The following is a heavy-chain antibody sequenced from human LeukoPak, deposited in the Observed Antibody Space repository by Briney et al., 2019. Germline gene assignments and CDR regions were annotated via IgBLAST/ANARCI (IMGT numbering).Heavy chain of an antibody. CDR1: GGSFSGYY. CDR2: INHSGST. V-gene: IGHV4-34*01. D-gene: IGHD3-10*01. J-gene: IGHJ6*02. CDR3: ARGRFGNYYYYYYGMDV. Sequence: SETLSLTFAVYGGSFSGYYWSWIRQPPGKGLEWIGEINHSGSTNYNPSLKSRVTISVDTSKNQFSLKLSSVTAADTAVYYCARGRFGNYYYYYYGMDVWGQGTTVTVSS.